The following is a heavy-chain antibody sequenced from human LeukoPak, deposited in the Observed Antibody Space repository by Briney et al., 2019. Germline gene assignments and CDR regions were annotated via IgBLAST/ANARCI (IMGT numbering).Heavy chain of an antibody. D-gene: IGHD3-10*01. CDR3: ARDWGGGVETPFDY. J-gene: IGHJ4*02. Sequence: GGSLRLSCAASGLTLYRYAIGSVRQARGEGLGWVSAISGSGGNTYYADSVKGRFTISRDNATNSLYLQMNSLRAEDTAVYDCARDWGGGVETPFDYWGQGTMVTVSS. V-gene: IGHV3-23*01. CDR2: ISGSGGNT. CDR1: GLTLYRYA.